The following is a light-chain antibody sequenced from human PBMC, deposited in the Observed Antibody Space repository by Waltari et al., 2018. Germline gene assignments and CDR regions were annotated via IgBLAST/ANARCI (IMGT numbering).Light chain of an antibody. Sequence: QSALTQPASVSGSPGQSITISCTGTSSDVGGYKYVSWYQQHPGKAPKLMIFGVNNRPSGVSIRFSGSTSGNTASLTISGLQAEDEADYYCSSYTTSSTWVFGGGTKLTV. J-gene: IGLJ3*02. CDR2: GVN. V-gene: IGLV2-14*03. CDR1: SSDVGGYKY. CDR3: SSYTTSSTWV.